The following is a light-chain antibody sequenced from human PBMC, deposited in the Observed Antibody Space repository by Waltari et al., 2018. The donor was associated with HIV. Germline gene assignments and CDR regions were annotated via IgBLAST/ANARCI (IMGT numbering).Light chain of an antibody. Sequence: DIVMTQTPDSLAVSLGERATINCKSSQSVLHSSNTKTYLAGYQQQPRQPPTLLIYWTSIRGSGVPDRFSASGSGTDFTLTISSLQAEDVAVYYCQQFYTTPYTFGQGTKLEI. V-gene: IGKV4-1*01. CDR2: WTS. CDR1: QSVLHSSNTKTY. J-gene: IGKJ2*01. CDR3: QQFYTTPYT.